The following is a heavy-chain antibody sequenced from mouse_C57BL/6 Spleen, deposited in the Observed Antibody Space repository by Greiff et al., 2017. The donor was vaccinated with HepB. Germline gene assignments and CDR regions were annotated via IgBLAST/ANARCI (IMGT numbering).Heavy chain of an antibody. D-gene: IGHD1-1*01. CDR1: GYTFTSYW. V-gene: IGHV1-55*01. Sequence: QVQLQQPGAELVKPGASVKMSCKASGYTFTSYWITWVKQRPGQGLEWIGDIYPGSGSTNYNEKFKSKATLTVDTSSSTAYMQLSSLTSEDSAVYYCARPHYYGSSYGDYAMDYWGQGTSVTVSS. CDR3: ARPHYYGSSYGDYAMDY. J-gene: IGHJ4*01. CDR2: IYPGSGST.